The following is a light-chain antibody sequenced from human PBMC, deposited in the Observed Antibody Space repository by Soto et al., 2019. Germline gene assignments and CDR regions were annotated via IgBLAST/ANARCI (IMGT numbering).Light chain of an antibody. CDR2: DSS. CDR1: QSVSSSY. V-gene: IGKV3-20*01. Sequence: EIVLTQSPGTLSLSPGERATLSCRASQSVSSSYLAWYQQQPGQAPRLLIYDSSSRATGVPDRFSGSGSGTDFALTSSRLEPEDFAVYYCQQYGSSPRTFGQGTKVEVK. J-gene: IGKJ1*01. CDR3: QQYGSSPRT.